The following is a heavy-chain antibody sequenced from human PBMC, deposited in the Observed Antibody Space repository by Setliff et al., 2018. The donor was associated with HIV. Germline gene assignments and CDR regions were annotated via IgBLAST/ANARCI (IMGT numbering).Heavy chain of an antibody. J-gene: IGHJ4*02. V-gene: IGHV3-30*02. CDR3: ARGGSNGWSPFDY. D-gene: IGHD6-13*01. CDR1: GFTFSSYG. CDR2: IRYDGSNK. Sequence: GESLKISCAASGFTFSSYGMHWVRQAPGKGLEWVAFIRYDGSNKYYADSVKGRFTISRDNAKNTLYLQMNSLRAEDTAVYYCARGGSNGWSPFDYWGQGTLVTVSS.